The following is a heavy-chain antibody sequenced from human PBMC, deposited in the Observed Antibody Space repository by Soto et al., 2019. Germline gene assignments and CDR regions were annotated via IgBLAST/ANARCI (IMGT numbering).Heavy chain of an antibody. J-gene: IGHJ2*01. CDR2: IIPILGIA. Sequence: QVQLVQSGAEVKKPGSSVKVSCKASGGTFSSYTISWVRQAPGQGLEWMGRIIPILGIANYAQKFQGRVTITADKSTNTAYMELSSLRSEDTAVYYCAGSITMVRAYWYFDLWGRGTLVTVSS. CDR1: GGTFSSYT. D-gene: IGHD3-10*01. CDR3: AGSITMVRAYWYFDL. V-gene: IGHV1-69*02.